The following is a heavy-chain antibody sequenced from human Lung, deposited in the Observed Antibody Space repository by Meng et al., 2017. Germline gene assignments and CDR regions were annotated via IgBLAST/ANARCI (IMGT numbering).Heavy chain of an antibody. D-gene: IGHD4-11*01. CDR2: INHSGST. CDR3: ARGPTTMAHDFDY. Sequence: QGELPQWGAGLVDPSETLFLTGVVSGGSFSDYYRSWIRQPPGKGLEWIGEINHSGSTNYNPSLESRATISVDTSQNNLSLKLSSVTAADSAVYYCARGPTTMAHDFDYWGQGTLVTVSS. CDR1: GGSFSDYY. V-gene: IGHV4-34*01. J-gene: IGHJ4*02.